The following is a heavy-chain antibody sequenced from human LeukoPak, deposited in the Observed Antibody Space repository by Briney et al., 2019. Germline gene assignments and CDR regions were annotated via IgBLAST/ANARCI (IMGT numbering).Heavy chain of an antibody. D-gene: IGHD4-17*01. CDR1: GFTFSSYG. CDR2: IRYDGSNK. Sequence: GGSLRLSCAASGFTFSSYGMHWVRQAPGKGLEWGAFIRYDGSNKYYADCVKGRFTISRDNSKNTLYLQMNSLRAEATAVYYCAKSSHYGDFDFDYWGQGTLVTVSS. V-gene: IGHV3-30*02. CDR3: AKSSHYGDFDFDY. J-gene: IGHJ4*02.